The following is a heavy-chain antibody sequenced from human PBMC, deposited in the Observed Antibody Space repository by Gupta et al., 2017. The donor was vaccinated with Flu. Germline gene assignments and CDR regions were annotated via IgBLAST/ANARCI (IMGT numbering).Heavy chain of an antibody. V-gene: IGHV1-69*01. D-gene: IGHD3/OR15-3a*01. J-gene: IGHJ5*02. CDR2: IIPIFGTA. CDR1: GGTFSSYA. Sequence: VSCKASGGTFSSYAISWVRQAPGQGLEWMGGIIPIFGTANYAQKFQGRVTITADESTSTAYMELSSLRSEDTAVYYCASGTFSSGWTGFSSDDWFDPWGQGTLVTVSS. CDR3: ASGTFSSGWTGFSSDDWFDP.